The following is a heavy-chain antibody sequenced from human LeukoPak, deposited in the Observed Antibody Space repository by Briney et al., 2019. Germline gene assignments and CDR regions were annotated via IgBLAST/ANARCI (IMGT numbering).Heavy chain of an antibody. CDR3: ARDGWNDDDGFDI. Sequence: SETLSLTCTVSGVSISSGTYYWTWIRQPAGKGLEWIGRIYTTGSTNYNPSLKSRVTISVDTSKNQFSLKLTSVTAADTAVYYCARDGWNDDDGFDIWGQGTMVTVSS. J-gene: IGHJ3*02. V-gene: IGHV4-61*02. D-gene: IGHD1-1*01. CDR1: GVSISSGTYY. CDR2: IYTTGST.